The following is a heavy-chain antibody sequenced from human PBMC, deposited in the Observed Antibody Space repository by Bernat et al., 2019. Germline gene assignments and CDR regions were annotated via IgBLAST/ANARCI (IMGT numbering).Heavy chain of an antibody. Sequence: QVQLQESGPGLVKPSETLSLTCAVSGYSISSGYSWGWIRQPPGKGLEWIGSIYHSGSTYYNPSLKSRVTISVGTSKNQFSLKLSSVTAADTAVYYCARAPVTMVQGVSYDYWGQGTLVTVSS. D-gene: IGHD3-10*01. J-gene: IGHJ4*02. CDR3: ARAPVTMVQGVSYDY. CDR2: IYHSGST. V-gene: IGHV4-38-2*01. CDR1: GYSISSGYS.